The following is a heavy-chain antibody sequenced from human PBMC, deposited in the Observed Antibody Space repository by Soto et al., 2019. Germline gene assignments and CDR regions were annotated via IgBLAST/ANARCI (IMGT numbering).Heavy chain of an antibody. CDR2: IIPILGIA. CDR3: ARDPYNWSDEGYYYYYMDV. J-gene: IGHJ6*03. CDR1: GGTFSSYT. D-gene: IGHD1-20*01. V-gene: IGHV1-69*04. Sequence: ASVKVSCKASGGTFSSYTISWVRQAPGQGLEWMGRIIPILGIANYAQKFQGRVTITADKSTSTAYMELSSLRSEDTAVYYCARDPYNWSDEGYYYYYMDVWGKGTTVTVSS.